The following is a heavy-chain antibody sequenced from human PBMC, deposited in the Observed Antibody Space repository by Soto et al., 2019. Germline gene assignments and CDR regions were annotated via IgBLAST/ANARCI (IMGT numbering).Heavy chain of an antibody. V-gene: IGHV3-64D*08. J-gene: IGHJ4*02. CDR3: VKGNRKSIAAAGTSQYFDY. CDR2: ISSNGGST. Sequence: PGGSLRLSCSASGFTFSSYAMHWVRQAPGKGLEYVSAISSNGGSTYYADSVKGRFTISRDNSKNTLYLQMSSLRAEDTAVYYCVKGNRKSIAAAGTSQYFDYWGQGTLVTVSS. CDR1: GFTFSSYA. D-gene: IGHD6-13*01.